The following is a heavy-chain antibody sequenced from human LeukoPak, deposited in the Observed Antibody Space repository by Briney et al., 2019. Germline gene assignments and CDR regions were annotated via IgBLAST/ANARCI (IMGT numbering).Heavy chain of an antibody. CDR3: ARGVAGYGPYDY. Sequence: SETLSLTCTVSGGSISSSTYYWSWIRQPPGKGLEWIGYMYYSGSTNYNPSLKSRVTISLDTPKNQFSLRLNPVTAADTAVYYCARGVAGYGPYDYWGQGTLVTVSS. V-gene: IGHV4-61*01. CDR2: MYYSGST. CDR1: GGSISSSTYY. D-gene: IGHD5-12*01. J-gene: IGHJ4*02.